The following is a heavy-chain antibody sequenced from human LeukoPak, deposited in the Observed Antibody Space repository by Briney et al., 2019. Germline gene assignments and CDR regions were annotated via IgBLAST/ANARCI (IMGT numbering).Heavy chain of an antibody. J-gene: IGHJ6*03. CDR2: LYHSDSA. CDR1: GYSISNGYY. Sequence: SETLSLTCAVSGYSISNGYYWVWIRQPPGRGLEWIGSLYHSDSAYYNTSLRSRVSMSVDTSKNQFSLTLSCVTAADTAVYYCARQHDSYYYYYIDVWGSGTTDTVSS. V-gene: IGHV4-38-2*01. CDR3: ARQHDSYYYYYIDV.